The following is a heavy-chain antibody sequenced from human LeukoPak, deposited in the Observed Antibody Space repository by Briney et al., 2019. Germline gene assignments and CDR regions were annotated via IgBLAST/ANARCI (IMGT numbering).Heavy chain of an antibody. CDR2: ITGSGSGT. V-gene: IGHV3-23*01. Sequence: GGSLRLSCAASGFTFSSYAMSWVRQAPGKGLEWVSGITGSGSGTYYADSVKGRFTISRDNAKNSLYLQMNSLRAEDTAVYYCARDSVDSFDYWGQGTLVTVSS. CDR1: GFTFSSYA. J-gene: IGHJ4*02. CDR3: ARDSVDSFDY.